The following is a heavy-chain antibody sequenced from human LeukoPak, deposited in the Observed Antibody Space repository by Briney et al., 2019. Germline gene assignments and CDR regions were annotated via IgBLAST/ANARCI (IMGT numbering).Heavy chain of an antibody. J-gene: IGHJ3*02. Sequence: SRPTLLNPTQTLTLTCISTGFSLHTSGVGVGWIRQPQGTALEGLAFIYWNDDKRYSSSLKNTLTITKDTSKNQVVLTRTSMDPVDTATYYCTLPARYPYAFDIWGQGTLVTVSS. CDR2: IYWNDDK. CDR3: TLPARYPYAFDI. D-gene: IGHD2-2*01. V-gene: IGHV2-5*01. CDR1: GFSLHTSGVG.